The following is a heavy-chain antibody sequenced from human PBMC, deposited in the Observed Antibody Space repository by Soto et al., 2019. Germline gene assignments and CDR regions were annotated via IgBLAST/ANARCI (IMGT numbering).Heavy chain of an antibody. Sequence: PGGSLRLSCAASGFTFSSYAMSWVRQAPGKGLEWVSAISGSGGSTYYADSVKGRFTISRDNSKNTLYLQMNSLRAEDTAVYYCAKVGYSGYGAMGYFDYWGQGNMVTVSS. D-gene: IGHD5-12*01. V-gene: IGHV3-23*01. J-gene: IGHJ4*02. CDR2: ISGSGGST. CDR3: AKVGYSGYGAMGYFDY. CDR1: GFTFSSYA.